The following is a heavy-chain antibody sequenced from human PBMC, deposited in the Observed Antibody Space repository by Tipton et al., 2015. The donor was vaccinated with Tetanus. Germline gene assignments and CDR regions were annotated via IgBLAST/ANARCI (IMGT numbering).Heavy chain of an antibody. V-gene: IGHV4-30-4*01. CDR2: IYYSGST. CDR1: GDSINSGDYY. CDR3: ARRGGDFLTGYYDS. D-gene: IGHD3-9*01. Sequence: TLSLTCNVSGDSINSGDYYWSWIRQPPGKGLEWIGYIYYSGSTYYNPSLKSRVTISVDTSKNQFSLELNSVTAADTAVYYCARRGGDFLTGYYDSWGQGTLVTVSS. J-gene: IGHJ4*02.